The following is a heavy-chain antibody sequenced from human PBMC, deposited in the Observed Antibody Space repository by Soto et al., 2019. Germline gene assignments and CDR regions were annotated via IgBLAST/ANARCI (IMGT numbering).Heavy chain of an antibody. D-gene: IGHD6-13*01. V-gene: IGHV4-59*01. Sequence: SETLSLTCNVSGGSISYYYWTWIRHPPGKGLEWVGHIYSSGSTKYNPSVQSRVSISSDMSTNQFSLTLTSVSAADTAIYFCARATARDSGSWYELLGFWGQGTLVTISS. CDR1: GGSISYYY. CDR2: IYSSGST. CDR3: ARATARDSGSWYELLGF. J-gene: IGHJ4*02.